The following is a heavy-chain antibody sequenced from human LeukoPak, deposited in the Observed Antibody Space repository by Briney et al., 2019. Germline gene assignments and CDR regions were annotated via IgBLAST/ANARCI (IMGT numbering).Heavy chain of an antibody. D-gene: IGHD3-10*01. CDR3: ATVAVIRGVTYFDY. CDR1: GGSISSYY. CDR2: LFYSGST. Sequence: SETLSLTCTVSGGSISSYYWSWIRQPPGKGLEWIAYLFYSGSTDYNPSLESRVTISVDTSKNQFPLKLRSVTAADTAVYYCATVAVIRGVTYFDYWGQGTLVTVSS. V-gene: IGHV4-59*01. J-gene: IGHJ4*02.